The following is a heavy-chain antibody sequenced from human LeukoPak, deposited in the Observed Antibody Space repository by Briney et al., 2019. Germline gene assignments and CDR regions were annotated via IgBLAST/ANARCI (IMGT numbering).Heavy chain of an antibody. CDR1: GGSISSYY. CDR2: IYTSGST. D-gene: IGHD3-10*01. V-gene: IGHV4-4*07. Sequence: SETLSLTCTVSGGSISSYYWSWIRQPAGKGLEWIGRIYTSGSTNYNPSLKSRVTMSVDTSKNQFSLKLSSVTAADTAVYYCARKRYYYGSGSYYKEGTYYFDYWGQGTLVTVSS. CDR3: ARKRYYYGSGSYYKEGTYYFDY. J-gene: IGHJ4*02.